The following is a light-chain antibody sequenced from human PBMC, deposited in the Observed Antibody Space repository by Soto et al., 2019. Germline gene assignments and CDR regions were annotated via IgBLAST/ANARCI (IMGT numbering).Light chain of an antibody. CDR1: QTISTN. V-gene: IGKV3D-15*01. J-gene: IGKJ1*01. Sequence: EIVMTQSPVTLSMSPGERATFSFRASQTISTNLAWYHKKPGQAPRLLIYGASTRATGIPARFSGSGSGTEFTLTISSLQSEDFAVYYCQQYYSWPWTFGQGTKVDIK. CDR2: GAS. CDR3: QQYYSWPWT.